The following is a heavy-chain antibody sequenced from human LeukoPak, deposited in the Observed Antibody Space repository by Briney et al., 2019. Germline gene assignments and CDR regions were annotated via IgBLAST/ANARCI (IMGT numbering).Heavy chain of an antibody. Sequence: PSETLSLTCTVSGGSISSYYWSWIRQPAGKGLEWIGRIYTSGSTNYNPSPKSRVTMSVDTSKNQFSLKLSSVTAADTAVYYCARDMVRGVILGAFDIWGQGTMVTVSS. CDR1: GGSISSYY. D-gene: IGHD3-10*01. V-gene: IGHV4-4*07. J-gene: IGHJ3*02. CDR3: ARDMVRGVILGAFDI. CDR2: IYTSGST.